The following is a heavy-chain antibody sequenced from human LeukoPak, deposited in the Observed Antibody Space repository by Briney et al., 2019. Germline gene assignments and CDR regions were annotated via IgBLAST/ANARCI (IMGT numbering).Heavy chain of an antibody. J-gene: IGHJ4*02. D-gene: IGHD6-13*01. V-gene: IGHV1-2*06. Sequence: ASVKVSCKASGYTFTVYYMHWVRQAPGQGLEWMGRINPNSGGTNYAQKFQGRVTMTRDTSISTAYMELSRLRSDDTAVYYCARVLSRVATIYSSSLGYWGQGTLVTVSS. CDR3: ARVLSRVATIYSSSLGY. CDR2: INPNSGGT. CDR1: GYTFTVYY.